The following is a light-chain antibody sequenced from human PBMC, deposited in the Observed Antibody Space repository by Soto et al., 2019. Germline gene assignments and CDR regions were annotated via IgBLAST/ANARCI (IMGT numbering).Light chain of an antibody. CDR3: QQYIRWPLT. CDR2: GAS. Sequence: IRVTPSPATLSVSPGASATLSCRASQDVSSNLAWYQQKPGQAPSLLIYGASTRATGTPARFSGSGSGTEFTLTISSLQSEDYAVYFCQQYIRWPLTFGGGTKVDIK. V-gene: IGKV3-15*01. J-gene: IGKJ4*01. CDR1: QDVSSN.